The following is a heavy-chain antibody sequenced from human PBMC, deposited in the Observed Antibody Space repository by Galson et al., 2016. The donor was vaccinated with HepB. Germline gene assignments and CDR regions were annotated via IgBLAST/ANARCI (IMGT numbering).Heavy chain of an antibody. CDR2: IYYSGTT. CDR1: GGSISSSSYY. Sequence: SETLSLTCIVSGGSISSSSYYWGWVRQPPGKGLEWIGSIYYSGTTYYNPSLKSRVTISVDTSKNQFSLKLSSVTAADTAVYYRARAYSSGWTGNYYGMDVWGKGTTVTVSS. J-gene: IGHJ6*04. D-gene: IGHD6-19*01. V-gene: IGHV4-39*01. CDR3: ARAYSSGWTGNYYGMDV.